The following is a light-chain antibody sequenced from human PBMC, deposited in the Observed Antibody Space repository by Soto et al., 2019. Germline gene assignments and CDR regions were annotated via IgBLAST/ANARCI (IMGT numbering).Light chain of an antibody. CDR1: QSVSGSY. CDR2: LAS. V-gene: IGKV3-20*01. CDR3: HQYGDAPQT. Sequence: ENVLTQSPGTLSLSPGERATLSRRASQSVSGSYLAWYQQKPGQAPRLLIYLASTRANGIPDRFSGSASGTDFTLSISRLEPEDSAVYYCHQYGDAPQTFGQGTKLEI. J-gene: IGKJ2*01.